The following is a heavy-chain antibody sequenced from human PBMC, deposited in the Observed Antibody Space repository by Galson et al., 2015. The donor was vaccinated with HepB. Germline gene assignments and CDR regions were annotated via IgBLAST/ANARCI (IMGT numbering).Heavy chain of an antibody. J-gene: IGHJ6*03. D-gene: IGHD1-1*01. CDR2: IWHDGSKT. Sequence: SLRLSCAPSGFTLPNHGIHWVRQAPGKGLEWVAVIWHDGSKTIYVDSVRGRFTISRDNSENMACLQMNSLRAEDTAVYYCARDTKMFTGIDYMDVWGKGTAVIVSS. CDR1: GFTLPNHG. CDR3: ARDTKMFTGIDYMDV. V-gene: IGHV3-33*01.